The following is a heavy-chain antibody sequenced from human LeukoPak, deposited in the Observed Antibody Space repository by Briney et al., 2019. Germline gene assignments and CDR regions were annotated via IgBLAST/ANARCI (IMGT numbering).Heavy chain of an antibody. CDR2: ISSSSSYI. V-gene: IGHV3-21*01. Sequence: GGSLRLSCAASGFTFSSYSMNWVRQAPGKGLEWVSSISSSSSYIYYADSVKGRFTISRDNAKNSLYLQMNSLRPEDTAVYYCAKNPHTTVTTLEGYFDLWGRGTLVTVSS. CDR1: GFTFSSYS. CDR3: AKNPHTTVTTLEGYFDL. J-gene: IGHJ2*01. D-gene: IGHD4-17*01.